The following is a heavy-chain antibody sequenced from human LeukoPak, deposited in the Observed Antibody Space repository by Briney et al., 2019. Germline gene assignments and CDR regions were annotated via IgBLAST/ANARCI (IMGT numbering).Heavy chain of an antibody. CDR1: GFTFSSYE. Sequence: PGGSLRLSCAASGFTFSSYEMNWVRQAPGKGLEWVSYISSSGSTMYYADSVKGRFTISRDNAKNSLYLQMNSLRAEDTAVYYCAPSHCSGGTCYSGFDYWGQGTLVTVSS. V-gene: IGHV3-48*03. D-gene: IGHD2-15*01. CDR3: APSHCSGGTCYSGFDY. J-gene: IGHJ4*02. CDR2: ISSSGSTM.